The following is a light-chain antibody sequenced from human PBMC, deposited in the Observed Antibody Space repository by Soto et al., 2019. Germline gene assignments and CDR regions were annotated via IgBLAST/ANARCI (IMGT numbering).Light chain of an antibody. J-gene: IGKJ2*01. V-gene: IGKV3-20*01. CDR1: QSVSSSY. Sequence: EIVLTQSPGTLSLSPGERATLSCRASQSVSSSYLAWYQQKPGQAPRLLIYGASGRATGIPDRFSGSGSGTDFTLTISRLEPEDFAVYYCQQYPGYTFGQGTKLEFK. CDR3: QQYPGYT. CDR2: GAS.